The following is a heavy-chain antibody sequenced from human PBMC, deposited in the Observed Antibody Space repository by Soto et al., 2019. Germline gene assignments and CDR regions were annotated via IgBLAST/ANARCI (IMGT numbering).Heavy chain of an antibody. V-gene: IGHV4-34*01. Sequence: SETLSLTCAVYGGSFSGYYWTWIRQPPGKGLEWIGEINHSGSTNYNPSLKSRVTISVDTSKNQFSLKLSSVTAADTAVYYCAKHHDSSAYYRLWSGFWGQGTLVTVSS. D-gene: IGHD3-22*01. J-gene: IGHJ4*02. CDR1: GGSFSGYY. CDR2: INHSGST. CDR3: AKHHDSSAYYRLWSGF.